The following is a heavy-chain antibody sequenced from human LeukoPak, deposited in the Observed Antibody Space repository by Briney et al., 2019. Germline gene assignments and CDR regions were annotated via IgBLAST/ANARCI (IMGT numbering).Heavy chain of an antibody. D-gene: IGHD5-18*01. CDR3: ARDRVQLWSILNHYYYGMDV. J-gene: IGHJ6*02. CDR2: IIPIFGTA. CDR1: GGTFSSYA. V-gene: IGHV1-69*13. Sequence: SVTVSCKASGGTFSSYAISWVRQAPGQGLEWMGGIIPIFGTANYAQKFQGRVTITADESTSTAYMELSSLRSEDTAVYYCARDRVQLWSILNHYYYGMDVWGQGTTVTVSS.